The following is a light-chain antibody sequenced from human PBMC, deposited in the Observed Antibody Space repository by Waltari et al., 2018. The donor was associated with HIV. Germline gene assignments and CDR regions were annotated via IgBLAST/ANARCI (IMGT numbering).Light chain of an antibody. J-gene: IGLJ2*01. CDR3: QSYDSNLSGV. CDR1: SSNIGAGYD. CDR2: GNS. V-gene: IGLV1-40*01. Sequence: QSVLTQSPSVSGAPGQRVTISCTGSSSNIGAGYDVHWYQQFPGTAPKLLIYGNSNRPSGVPDRFSGSKSGTSASLAITGLQAEDEADYYCQSYDSNLSGVFGGGTKLTVL.